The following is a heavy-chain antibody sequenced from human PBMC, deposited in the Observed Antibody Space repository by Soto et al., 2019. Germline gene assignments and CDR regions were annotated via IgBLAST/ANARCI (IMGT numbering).Heavy chain of an antibody. D-gene: IGHD2-21*02. CDR3: ARDMGASCGGDCYPGWFDP. Sequence: QVQLQESGPGLVKPSETLSLTCTVSGGSISSYYWSWIRQPPGKGLEWIGYIYYSGSTNYNPSLKSRVTISVDTSKNQFSLKLSSVTAADTAVYYCARDMGASCGGDCYPGWFDPWGQGTLVTVSS. CDR2: IYYSGST. J-gene: IGHJ5*02. CDR1: GGSISSYY. V-gene: IGHV4-59*01.